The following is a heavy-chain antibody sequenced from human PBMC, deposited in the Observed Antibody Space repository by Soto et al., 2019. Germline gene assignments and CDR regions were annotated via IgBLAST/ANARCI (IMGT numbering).Heavy chain of an antibody. CDR2: ISAYNGNT. CDR3: ARDQGGYFDSSGYMAPEATQKPDDY. D-gene: IGHD3-22*01. V-gene: IGHV1-18*01. J-gene: IGHJ4*02. CDR1: GYTFTSYG. Sequence: ASVKVSCKASGYTFTSYGISWVRQAPGQGLEWMGWISAYNGNTNYAQKLQGRVTITTDKSTSTAYMELSSLRSEDTAVYYCARDQGGYFDSSGYMAPEATQKPDDYWGQGTLVTVSS.